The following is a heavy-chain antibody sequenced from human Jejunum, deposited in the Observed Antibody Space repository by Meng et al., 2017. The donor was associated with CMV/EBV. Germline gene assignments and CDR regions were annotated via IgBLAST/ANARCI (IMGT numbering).Heavy chain of an antibody. D-gene: IGHD1-26*01. CDR2: INPKNGGP. J-gene: IGHJ4*02. V-gene: IGHV1-2*02. CDR3: TRRKADTGWVY. Sequence: CKTSGYDFTDYYIQWVRQAPGQGLEWMGWINPKNGGPRYAAKFQGRVTMTSDTSLNTAYLDPSGLTSDDTAVYYCTRRKADTGWVYWGQGTLVTVSS. CDR1: GYDFTDYY.